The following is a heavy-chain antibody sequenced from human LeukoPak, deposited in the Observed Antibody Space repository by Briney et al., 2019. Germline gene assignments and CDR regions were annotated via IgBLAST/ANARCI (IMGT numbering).Heavy chain of an antibody. CDR2: IYYSGST. V-gene: IGHV4-39*01. CDR1: GGSISSSSYY. CDR3: ARQATVGRTGGHFDY. Sequence: PSETLSLTCTVSGGSISSSSYYWGWIRQPPGKGLEWIGSIYYSGSTYYNPSLKSRVTISVDTSKNQFSLKLSSVTAADTAVYYCARQATVGRTGGHFDYWGQGTLVTVSS. J-gene: IGHJ4*02. D-gene: IGHD3-10*01.